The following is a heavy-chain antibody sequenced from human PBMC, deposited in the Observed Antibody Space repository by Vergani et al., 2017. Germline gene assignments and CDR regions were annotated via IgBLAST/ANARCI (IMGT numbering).Heavy chain of an antibody. D-gene: IGHD3-16*01. CDR1: GYFISRGYY. CDR2: VFHSGSA. CDR3: ARQFWVSQGVGAFET. V-gene: IGHV4-38-2*02. J-gene: IGHJ3*02. Sequence: QVQLQESGPGLVKPSETLSLTCSVFGYFISRGYYWGWIRQPPGKGLEWIATVFHSGSAYYNPSLRRRVTISVETSKNQFSLRLTTLTAADTAVYYWARQFWVSQGVGAFETWGRGTEVSVSS.